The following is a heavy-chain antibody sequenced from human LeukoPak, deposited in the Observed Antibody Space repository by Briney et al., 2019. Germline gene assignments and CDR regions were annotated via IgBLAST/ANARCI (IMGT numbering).Heavy chain of an antibody. CDR3: TTTSQYSSTPN. V-gene: IGHV3-15*01. J-gene: IGHJ4*02. CDR2: IKSKTDGGTT. D-gene: IGHD6-13*01. Sequence: TGGSLRLSCAASGFTFSNAWMSWVRQGPGKGLEWVGRIKSKTDGGTTDYAAPVKGRFTISRDDSKNTLYLQMNSLKTEDTAVYYCTTTSQYSSTPNWGQGTLVTVSS. CDR1: GFTFSNAW.